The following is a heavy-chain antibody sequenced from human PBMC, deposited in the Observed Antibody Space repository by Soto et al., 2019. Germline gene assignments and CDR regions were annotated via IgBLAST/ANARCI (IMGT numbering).Heavy chain of an antibody. V-gene: IGHV4-61*01. D-gene: IGHD2-2*01. CDR1: GGSVSSGSYY. J-gene: IGHJ6*02. CDR3: AGGYCSSTSCWTRHYYYGMDV. Sequence: PSETLSLTCTVSGGSVSSGSYYWSWIRQPPGNGLEWIGYIYYSGSTNYNPSLKSRVTISVDTSKNQFSLKLSSVTAADTAVYYCAGGYCSSTSCWTRHYYYGMDVWGQGTTVTVSS. CDR2: IYYSGST.